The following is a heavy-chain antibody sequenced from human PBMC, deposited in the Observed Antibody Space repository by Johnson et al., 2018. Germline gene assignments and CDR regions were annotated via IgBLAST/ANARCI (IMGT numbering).Heavy chain of an antibody. CDR1: GGSISSGSYY. Sequence: QVQLQESGPGLVKXSQTLSLTCTVSGGSISSGSYYWSWIRQPAGKGLEWIGRIYTSGSTNYNPSLKLRVTISVDASKNQFPPKLSPVTAADPAGYYCSRERLEYYDSSGYLDYYYYYMDVWGKGTTVTVSS. D-gene: IGHD3-22*01. J-gene: IGHJ6*03. CDR3: SRERLEYYDSSGYLDYYYYYMDV. CDR2: IYTSGST. V-gene: IGHV4-61*02.